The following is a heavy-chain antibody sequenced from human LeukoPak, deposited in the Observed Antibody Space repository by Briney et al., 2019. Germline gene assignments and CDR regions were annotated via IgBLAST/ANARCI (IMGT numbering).Heavy chain of an antibody. J-gene: IGHJ4*02. Sequence: PSETLSLTCTVSGGSLSSYYWSWIRQPPGKGLEWIGYIYYSGSTNYHPLLKSRVTISVDTSKIQFTLKLSSVTAADTAVYYCARMYGSSWYTYGGQGTLVTVS. CDR3: ARMYGSSWYTY. CDR2: IYYSGST. D-gene: IGHD6-13*01. CDR1: GGSLSSYY. V-gene: IGHV4-59*01.